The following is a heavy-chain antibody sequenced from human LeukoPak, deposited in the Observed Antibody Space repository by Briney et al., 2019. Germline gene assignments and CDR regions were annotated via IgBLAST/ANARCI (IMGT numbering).Heavy chain of an antibody. CDR3: GRIAIYANNGMDV. J-gene: IGHJ6*02. V-gene: IGHV3-72*01. CDR1: GFKFSDDY. D-gene: IGHD2/OR15-2a*01. CDR2: SRNKASSYTT. Sequence: GGSLRLSCAASGFKFSDDYIDWVRQAPGKGLEWVGRSRNKASSYTTEYAASVEGRFTISRDVSESSLYLQMNSLRTEDTAVYYCGRIAIYANNGMDVWGQGTTVTVSS.